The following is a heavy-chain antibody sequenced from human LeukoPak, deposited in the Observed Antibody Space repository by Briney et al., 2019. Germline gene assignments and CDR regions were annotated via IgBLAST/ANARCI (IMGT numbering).Heavy chain of an antibody. V-gene: IGHV3-15*01. J-gene: IGHJ4*02. Sequence: GGSLRLSCAASGFTFSNAWMSWVRQAPGKGLEWVGRIKSKTDGGTTDYAAPVKGRFTISRDDSKNTLYLQMNSLKTEDTAVYYCTTLLNYYDSSGYYYEGPFDYWGQGTLVTVSS. CDR1: GFTFSNAW. CDR3: TTLLNYYDSSGYYYEGPFDY. CDR2: IKSKTDGGTT. D-gene: IGHD3-22*01.